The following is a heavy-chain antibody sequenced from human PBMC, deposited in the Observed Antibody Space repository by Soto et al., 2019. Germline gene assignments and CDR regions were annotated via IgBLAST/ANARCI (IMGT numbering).Heavy chain of an antibody. D-gene: IGHD3-22*01. CDR3: ARDYDSSGDY. V-gene: IGHV4-39*01. Sequence: QLQLQESGPGLVKPSETLSLTCTVSGGSISTSSYYWGWIRQPPGKGLEWIGSIYYSGSTYYNPSLKRLVTISVDTSKNQFSLKLSSVTAADTAVYYRARDYDSSGDYWGQGTLVTVSS. CDR2: IYYSGST. J-gene: IGHJ4*02. CDR1: GGSISTSSYY.